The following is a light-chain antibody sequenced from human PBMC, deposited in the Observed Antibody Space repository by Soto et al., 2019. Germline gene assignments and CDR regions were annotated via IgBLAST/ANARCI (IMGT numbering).Light chain of an antibody. CDR2: GVS. CDR3: ISYTGSSTSYV. Sequence: QSALTQPASVSGSTGQSITISCSGTRSDIGSYNYVAWYQQFPGKTPKILIYGVSNRPSGVSSRFSGSKSGNTASLTISGLQAEDEAEYYCISYTGSSTSYVFGSGTKVTVL. V-gene: IGLV2-14*01. CDR1: RSDIGSYNY. J-gene: IGLJ1*01.